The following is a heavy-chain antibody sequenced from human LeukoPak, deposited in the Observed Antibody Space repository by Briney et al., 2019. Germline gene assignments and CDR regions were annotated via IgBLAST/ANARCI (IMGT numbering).Heavy chain of an antibody. J-gene: IGHJ5*02. CDR1: GGSLSGDY. Sequence: PSETLSLTCAVYGGSLSGDYWSRIRQSPGKGLEWIGEINHSGNTNYNPSLKSRATMSVDTSKNQISLKLSSVTAADTAVYYCARGFGNVRGVTWGQGTLVTVSS. CDR2: INHSGNT. D-gene: IGHD3-10*01. V-gene: IGHV4-34*01. CDR3: ARGFGNVRGVT.